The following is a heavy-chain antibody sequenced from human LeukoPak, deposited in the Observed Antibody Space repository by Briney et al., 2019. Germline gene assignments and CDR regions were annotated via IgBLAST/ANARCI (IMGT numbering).Heavy chain of an antibody. D-gene: IGHD1-26*01. Sequence: SQTLSLTCGISGDSVSSNSATWNWIRQSPSRGLEWLERTYYRSKWYNDYAVSLKSRITITPDTSKNQLSLQLNSVTPEDTAVYYCVRGIVGTTLYFDYWGQGTLVTVSS. CDR2: TYYRSKWYN. CDR1: GDSVSSNSAT. J-gene: IGHJ4*02. CDR3: VRGIVGTTLYFDY. V-gene: IGHV6-1*01.